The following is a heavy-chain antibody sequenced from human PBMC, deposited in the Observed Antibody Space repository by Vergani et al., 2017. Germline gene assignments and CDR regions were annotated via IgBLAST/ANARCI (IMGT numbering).Heavy chain of an antibody. Sequence: QVQLQESGPGLVKPSETLSLTCTVSNDSVSNTFYYWGWIRQTPGKGLEWIGSIYHSGSTYYNTSLKSRVSISVDTSKNQFSLKLSSVTAADTAVYYCARFDYGDYGYWGQGTLVTVSS. D-gene: IGHD4-17*01. CDR3: ARFDYGDYGY. CDR1: NDSVSNTFYY. CDR2: IYHSGST. J-gene: IGHJ4*02. V-gene: IGHV4-39*07.